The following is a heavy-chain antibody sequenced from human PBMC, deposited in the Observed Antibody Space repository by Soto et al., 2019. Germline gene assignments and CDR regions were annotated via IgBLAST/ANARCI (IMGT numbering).Heavy chain of an antibody. D-gene: IGHD2-2*02. V-gene: IGHV3-21*01. Sequence: GGSLRLSCAASGFTFSSYSMNWVRQAPGKGLEWVSSISSSSSYIYYADSVKGRFTISRDNAKNSLYLQMNSLRAEDTAVYYCASYLGYCSSTSCYKGGYYYGMDVWGQGTTVTVSS. CDR3: ASYLGYCSSTSCYKGGYYYGMDV. J-gene: IGHJ6*02. CDR2: ISSSSSYI. CDR1: GFTFSSYS.